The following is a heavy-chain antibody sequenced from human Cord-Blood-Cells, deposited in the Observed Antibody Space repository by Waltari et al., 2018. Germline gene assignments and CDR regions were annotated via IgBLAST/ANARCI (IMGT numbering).Heavy chain of an antibody. J-gene: IGHJ4*02. Sequence: QVQLQESGPGLVKPSETLSLTRAVSGYSISSGYYWGWIRQPPGKGLEWIGSIYHSGSTYYNPSLKSRVTISVDTSKNQFSLKLSSVTAADTAVYYCARGAYGDYDYWGQGTLVTVSS. CDR2: IYHSGST. CDR3: ARGAYGDYDY. V-gene: IGHV4-38-2*01. D-gene: IGHD4-17*01. CDR1: GYSISSGYY.